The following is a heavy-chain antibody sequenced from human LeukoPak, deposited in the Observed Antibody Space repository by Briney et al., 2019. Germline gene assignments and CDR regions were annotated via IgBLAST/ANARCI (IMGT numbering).Heavy chain of an antibody. CDR1: GGSISSYY. CDR2: IYYSGST. J-gene: IGHJ4*02. D-gene: IGHD3-10*01. V-gene: IGHV4-59*12. CDR3: ARVNYYGSGSYYKVDY. Sequence: SETLSLTCTVSGGSISSYYWSWIRQPPGKGLEWIGYIYYSGSTNYNPSLKSRVTISVDTSKNQFSLKLSSVTAADTAVYYCARVNYYGSGSYYKVDYWGQGTLVTVSS.